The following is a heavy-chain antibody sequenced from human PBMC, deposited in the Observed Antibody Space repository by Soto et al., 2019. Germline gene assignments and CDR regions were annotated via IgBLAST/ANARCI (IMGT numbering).Heavy chain of an antibody. CDR1: GYTFTSYD. CDR2: MNPNSGNT. J-gene: IGHJ5*02. D-gene: IGHD6-13*01. CDR3: ARGGSSWYREVHWFDP. V-gene: IGHV1-8*01. Sequence: QVQLVQSGAEVKKPGASVKVSCKASGYTFTSYDINWVRQATGQGLEWMGWMNPNSGNTGYAQKFQGRVTMTRNTSISTAYMELSSLRSEDTAVYYGARGGSSWYREVHWFDPWGQGTLVTVSS.